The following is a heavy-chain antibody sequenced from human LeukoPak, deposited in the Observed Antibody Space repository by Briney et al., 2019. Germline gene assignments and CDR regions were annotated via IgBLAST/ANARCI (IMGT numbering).Heavy chain of an antibody. V-gene: IGHV5-51*01. CDR2: IYPGDSDT. D-gene: IGHD3-3*01. Sequence: GESLKISCKGSGYSFTSYWLGWVRQMPGKGLEWMGIIYPGDSDTRYSPSFQGQVTISADKSISTAYLQWSSLKASDTAMYYCARGYYDFWSGYYTGMAGVISYFDYWGQRTLVTVSS. CDR3: ARGYYDFWSGYYTGMAGVISYFDY. CDR1: GYSFTSYW. J-gene: IGHJ4*02.